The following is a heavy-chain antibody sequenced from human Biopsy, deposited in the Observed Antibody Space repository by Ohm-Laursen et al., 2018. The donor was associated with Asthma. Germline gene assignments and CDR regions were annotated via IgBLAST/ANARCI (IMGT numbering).Heavy chain of an antibody. D-gene: IGHD2-2*01. J-gene: IGHJ4*02. Sequence: GSLRLSCAASGFTFSSYSMNWVRQAPGKGLEWVSYISSSSSYIYYADSVKGRFTISRDNAKNSLYLQMNSLRAEDTAVYYCARDGTDMNEAMPKDDWGQGTLVTVSS. V-gene: IGHV3-21*01. CDR2: ISSSSSYI. CDR3: ARDGTDMNEAMPKDD. CDR1: GFTFSSYS.